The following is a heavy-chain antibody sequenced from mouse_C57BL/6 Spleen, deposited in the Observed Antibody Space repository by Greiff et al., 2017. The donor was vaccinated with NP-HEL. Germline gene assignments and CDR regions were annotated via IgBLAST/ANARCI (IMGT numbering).Heavy chain of an antibody. CDR2: ISSGGDYI. V-gene: IGHV5-9-1*02. J-gene: IGHJ4*01. CDR3: TRDQRGAMDY. Sequence: SLEWVAYISSGGDYIYYAATVKGRFTISRDNARNTLYLQMSSLKSEDTAMYYCTRDQRGAMDYWGQGTSVTISS.